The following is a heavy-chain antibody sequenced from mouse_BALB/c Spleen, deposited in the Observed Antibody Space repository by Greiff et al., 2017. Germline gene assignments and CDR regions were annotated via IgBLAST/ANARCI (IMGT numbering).Heavy chain of an antibody. Sequence: VQLQQSGPGLVQPSQSLSITCTVSGFSLTSYGVHWVRQSPGKGLEWLGVIWSGGSTDYNAAFISRLSISKDNSKSQVFFKMNSLQANDTAIYYCASYYGSSWFAYWGQGTLVTVSA. CDR1: GFSLTSYG. J-gene: IGHJ3*01. CDR2: IWSGGST. D-gene: IGHD1-1*01. CDR3: ASYYGSSWFAY. V-gene: IGHV2-2*02.